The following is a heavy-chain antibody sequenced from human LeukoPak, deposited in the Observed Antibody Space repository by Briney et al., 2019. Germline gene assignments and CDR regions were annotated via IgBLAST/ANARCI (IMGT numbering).Heavy chain of an antibody. V-gene: IGHV5-51*01. CDR1: GYSFTSYW. CDR2: IYPGDSDT. Sequence: GESLKISCKGSGYSFTSYWIGWVRQMPGKGLEWMGIIYPGDSDTRYSPSFQGQVTISADKSISTAYLQWSSLKASDTAMYYCARHAFEIGYDILTGYYIDYWGQGTLVTVSS. J-gene: IGHJ4*02. D-gene: IGHD3-9*01. CDR3: ARHAFEIGYDILTGYYIDY.